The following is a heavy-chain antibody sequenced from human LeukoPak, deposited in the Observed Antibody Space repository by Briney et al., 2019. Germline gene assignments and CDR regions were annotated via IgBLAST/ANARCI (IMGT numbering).Heavy chain of an antibody. CDR2: ISSSHSTI. J-gene: IGHJ4*02. D-gene: IGHD6-6*01. CDR1: GFXFSSYE. Sequence: GGSLRLSCAASGFXFSSYEINWVRQAPGKGLEWVSYISSSHSTIFYADSVKGRFTISRDNAKNSLYLQMNSLRDEDTAVYYCARAAVLDFWGQGTLVTVSS. CDR3: ARAAVLDF. V-gene: IGHV3-48*03.